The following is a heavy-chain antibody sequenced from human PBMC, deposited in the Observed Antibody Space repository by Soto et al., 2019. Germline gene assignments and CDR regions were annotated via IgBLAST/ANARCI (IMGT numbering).Heavy chain of an antibody. Sequence: PGGSLRLSCAASGFTFSSYSMNWVRQAPGKGLEWVSSISSSSTYIYYADSVKGRFTVSRDNAKNSLYLQMNSLRAEDTAVCYWASGYSYGQNYYYYYMDVWGKGATVTVSS. CDR2: ISSSSTYI. CDR1: GFTFSSYS. CDR3: ASGYSYGQNYYYYYMDV. D-gene: IGHD5-18*01. V-gene: IGHV3-21*01. J-gene: IGHJ6*03.